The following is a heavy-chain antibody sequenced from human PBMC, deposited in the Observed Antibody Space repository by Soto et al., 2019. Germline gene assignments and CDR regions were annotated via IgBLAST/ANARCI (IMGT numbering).Heavy chain of an antibody. CDR2: MNPNSGNT. Sequence: QVQLVQSGAEVKKPGASVKVSCKASGYTFTSYDINWVRQATGQGLEWMGWMNPNSGNTGYAQKFQGRVTMTRNTSXXTAYMELSSLRSEDTAVYYCARGFHSSGYLYYFDYWGQGTLVTVSS. CDR1: GYTFTSYD. D-gene: IGHD3-22*01. CDR3: ARGFHSSGYLYYFDY. J-gene: IGHJ4*02. V-gene: IGHV1-8*01.